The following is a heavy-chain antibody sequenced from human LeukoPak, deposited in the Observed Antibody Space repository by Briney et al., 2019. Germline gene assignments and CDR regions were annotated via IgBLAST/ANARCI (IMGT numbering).Heavy chain of an antibody. Sequence: PGGSLRLSCAASGFTFDDYAMHWVRQAQGKGLEWVSGLSWSGGNIIYADSVRGRFTISRDNANNSLSLQMNSLTAEDTAMYYCVKGPMPQGTMNWFDSWGQRTLVTVSS. CDR3: VKGPMPQGTMNWFDS. J-gene: IGHJ5*01. CDR2: LSWSGGNI. CDR1: GFTFDDYA. D-gene: IGHD4/OR15-4a*01. V-gene: IGHV3-9*01.